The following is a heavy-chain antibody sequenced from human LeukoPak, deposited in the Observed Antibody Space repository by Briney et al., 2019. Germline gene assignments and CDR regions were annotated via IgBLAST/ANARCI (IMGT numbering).Heavy chain of an antibody. D-gene: IGHD2-2*01. Sequence: PGESLRLSCAASGFTFSSYAMSWVRQAPGKGLEWVSAISGSGGSTYYADSVKGRFTISRDNSKNTLYLQMNSLRAEDTAVYYCAKADVVVVPAAIAFDIGGQGTMVTVSS. CDR3: AKADVVVVPAAIAFDI. V-gene: IGHV3-23*01. CDR1: GFTFSSYA. CDR2: ISGSGGST. J-gene: IGHJ3*02.